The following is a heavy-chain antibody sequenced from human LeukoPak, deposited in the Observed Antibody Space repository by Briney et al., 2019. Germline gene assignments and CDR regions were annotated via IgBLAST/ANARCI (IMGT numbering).Heavy chain of an antibody. J-gene: IGHJ4*02. CDR1: GGSFSGYY. CDR3: ASTRSTADY. D-gene: IGHD2-2*01. CDR2: INHSGST. V-gene: IGHV4-34*01. Sequence: SETLSLTCAVYGGSFSGYYWSWIRQPPGKGLGWIGEINHSGSTNYNPSLKSRVTISVDTSKNQFSLKLSSVTAADTAVYYCASTRSTADYWGQGTLVTVSS.